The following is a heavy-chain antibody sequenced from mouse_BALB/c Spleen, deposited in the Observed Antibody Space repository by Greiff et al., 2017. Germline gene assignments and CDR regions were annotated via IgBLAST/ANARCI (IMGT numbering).Heavy chain of an antibody. CDR1: GYSITSGYS. D-gene: IGHD1-1*01. V-gene: IGHV3-1*02. CDR3: ARIGFYYGSSRAMDY. J-gene: IGHJ4*01. Sequence: DVQLQESGPDLVKPSQSLSLTCTVTGYSITSGYSWHWIRQFPGNKLEWMGYIHYSGSTNYNPSLKSRISITRDTSKNQFFLQLNSVTTEDTATYYCARIGFYYGSSRAMDYWGQGTSVTVSS. CDR2: IHYSGST.